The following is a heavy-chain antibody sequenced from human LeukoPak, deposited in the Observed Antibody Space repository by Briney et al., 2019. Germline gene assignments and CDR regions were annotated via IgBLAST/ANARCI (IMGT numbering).Heavy chain of an antibody. CDR1: GGSISSGGYS. V-gene: IGHV4-30-2*01. CDR2: IYHSGST. CDR3: ARRLWYFDL. J-gene: IGHJ2*01. Sequence: SETLSLTCTVSGGSISSGGYSWSWIRQPPGKGLEWIGYIYHSGSTYYNPSLKSRVTISVDRSKNQFSLKLSSVTAADTAVYYCARRLWYFDLWGRGTLVTVSS.